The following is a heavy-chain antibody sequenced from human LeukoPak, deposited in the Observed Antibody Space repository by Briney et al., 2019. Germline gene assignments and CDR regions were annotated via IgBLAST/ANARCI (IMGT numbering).Heavy chain of an antibody. D-gene: IGHD3-22*01. V-gene: IGHV4-34*01. CDR1: GVSFSGYY. CDR2: INHSGST. CDR3: ARASYDSSGYYWYYYYGMDV. Sequence: SETLSLTCAVYGVSFSGYYWSWIRQPPGKGLEWIGEINHSGSTNYNPSLKSRVTISVDTSKNQFSLKLSSVTAADTAVYYCARASYDSSGYYWYYYYGMDVWGQGTTVTVSS. J-gene: IGHJ6*02.